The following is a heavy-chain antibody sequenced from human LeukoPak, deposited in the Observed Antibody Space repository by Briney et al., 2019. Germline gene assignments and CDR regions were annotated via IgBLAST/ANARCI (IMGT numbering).Heavy chain of an antibody. J-gene: IGHJ4*02. CDR1: GGSISSGGYS. V-gene: IGHV4-30-2*01. Sequence: SQTLSLTCTVSGGSISSGGYSWSWIRQPPGKGLEWIGYIYHSGSTYYNPSLKSRVTISVDRSKNQFSLKLSSVTAADTAVYYCASQYGGNSAFDYWGQGTLVTVSS. D-gene: IGHD4-23*01. CDR3: ASQYGGNSAFDY. CDR2: IYHSGST.